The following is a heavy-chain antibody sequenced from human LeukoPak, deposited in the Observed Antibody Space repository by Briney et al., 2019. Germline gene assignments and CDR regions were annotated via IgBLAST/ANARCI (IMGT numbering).Heavy chain of an antibody. V-gene: IGHV3-30-3*01. CDR3: ARDRNLVGDIDY. J-gene: IGHJ4*02. CDR1: GFTFSSYA. CDR2: ISFDGSNK. Sequence: PGGSLRLSCAASGFTFSSYAMHWVRQAPGKGLEWVAIISFDGSNKYDADSVEGRFTISRDNSKNTLYLQMNSLRADDTAVYYCARDRNLVGDIDYWGQGTLVTVSS. D-gene: IGHD3-10*01.